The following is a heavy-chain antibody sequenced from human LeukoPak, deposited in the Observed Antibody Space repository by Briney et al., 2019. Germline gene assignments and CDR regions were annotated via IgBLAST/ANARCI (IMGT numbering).Heavy chain of an antibody. D-gene: IGHD5-12*01. CDR3: ASERGYHAN. CDR1: GGSISSGSYY. CDR2: IYYRGNT. Sequence: SETLSLTCTVSGGSISSGSYYWSWIRQPPGNGLEWIGTIYYRGNTYYNPSLEGRVTMSVDTSKNQFSLNVISMTAADTAMYYCASERGYHANWGQGTLVTVSS. J-gene: IGHJ4*02. V-gene: IGHV4-39*07.